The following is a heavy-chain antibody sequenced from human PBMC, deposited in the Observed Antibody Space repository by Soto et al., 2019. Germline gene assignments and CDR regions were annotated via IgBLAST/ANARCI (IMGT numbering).Heavy chain of an antibody. J-gene: IGHJ5*02. CDR3: AGWRNNWFDP. D-gene: IGHD6-19*01. Sequence: PGGSLRLSCAASGFTFSSYSMNWVRQAPGKGLEWVSYISSSSSTIHYADSVKGRFTISRDNAKNSLYLQMSSLRAEDTAVYHCAGWRNNWFDPWGQGTLVTVSS. V-gene: IGHV3-48*01. CDR1: GFTFSSYS. CDR2: ISSSSSTI.